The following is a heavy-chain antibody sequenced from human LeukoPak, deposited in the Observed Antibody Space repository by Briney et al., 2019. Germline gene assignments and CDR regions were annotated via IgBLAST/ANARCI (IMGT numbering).Heavy chain of an antibody. V-gene: IGHV1-18*01. D-gene: IGHD3-22*01. Sequence: ASVKVSCKTSGYSFTNYGISWVRLAPGKGLEWMGWVSGINGNTKYAQSLQGRVLMTTDTSTTTGHMELRSLRSDDTAVYFCARVQDADMIVEDFWGQGTLVIVSS. CDR3: ARVQDADMIVEDF. J-gene: IGHJ4*02. CDR1: GYSFTNYG. CDR2: VSGINGNT.